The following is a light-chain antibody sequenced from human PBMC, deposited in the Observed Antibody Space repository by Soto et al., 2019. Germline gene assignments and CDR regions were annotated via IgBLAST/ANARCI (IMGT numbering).Light chain of an antibody. V-gene: IGLV2-8*01. CDR1: SSDVGGYNY. CDR2: EVS. Sequence: QSALTQPPSASGSPGQSVTISCTGTSSDVGGYNYVSWYQQHPGKAPKLMIYEVSKRPSGVPDRFSASKSGNTASLTVSGLQAEDEADYYCSSYAGNNNGVFGGGTKRTVL. CDR3: SSYAGNNNGV. J-gene: IGLJ3*02.